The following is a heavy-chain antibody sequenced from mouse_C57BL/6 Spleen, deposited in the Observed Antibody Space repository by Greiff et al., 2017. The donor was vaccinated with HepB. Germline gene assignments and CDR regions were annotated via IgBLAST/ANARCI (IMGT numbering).Heavy chain of an antibody. J-gene: IGHJ2*01. CDR2: IHPNSGST. CDR1: GYTFTSYW. D-gene: IGHD3-3*01. Sequence: QVQLQQPGAELVKPGASVKLSCKASGYTFTSYWMHWVKQRPGQGLEWIGMIHPNSGSTNYNEKFKSKATLTVDKSSSTAYMQLSSLTSEDAAVCYCARSEGLGLDYWGQGTTLTVSS. V-gene: IGHV1-64*01. CDR3: ARSEGLGLDY.